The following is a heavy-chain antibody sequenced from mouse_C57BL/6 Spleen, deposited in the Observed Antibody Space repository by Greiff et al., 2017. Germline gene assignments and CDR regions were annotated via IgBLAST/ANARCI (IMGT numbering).Heavy chain of an antibody. D-gene: IGHD1-1*01. CDR2: IDPENGDT. CDR3: TTRRLYGSSPDY. V-gene: IGHV14-4*01. CDR1: GFNIKDDY. Sequence: EVKLVESGAELVRPGASVKLSCTASGFNIKDDYMHWVKQRPEQGLEWIGWIDPENGDTEYASKFQGKATITADTSSNTAYLQLSSLTSEDTAVYYCTTRRLYGSSPDYWGQGTTLTVSS. J-gene: IGHJ2*01.